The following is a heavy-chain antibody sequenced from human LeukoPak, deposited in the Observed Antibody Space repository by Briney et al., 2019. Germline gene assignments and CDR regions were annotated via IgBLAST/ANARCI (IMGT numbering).Heavy chain of an antibody. CDR1: GFTFSDYS. CDR2: IGISSGHK. D-gene: IGHD5-12*01. Sequence: GGSLRLSCAASGFTFSDYSMNWVRQARGKGLEWISYIGISSGHKKYADSVKGRFTISGDSAKNSVYLQMNSLRVEDTAVYYCARDFRYAFDNWGQGTLVTVSS. V-gene: IGHV3-21*05. J-gene: IGHJ4*02. CDR3: ARDFRYAFDN.